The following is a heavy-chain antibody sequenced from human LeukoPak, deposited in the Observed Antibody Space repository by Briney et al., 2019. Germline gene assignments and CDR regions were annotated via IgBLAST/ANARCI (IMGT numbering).Heavy chain of an antibody. D-gene: IGHD3-10*01. V-gene: IGHV4-31*03. Sequence: SQTLSLTCTVSGGSISSGSYYWTWIRQHPGKGLEWIGYIYYSGTSYYNPSPKSRVTISLDTSKNQFSLKLSSVTAADTAVYYCARAVRTHAFDIWGQGTMVTVSS. CDR2: IYYSGTS. CDR1: GGSISSGSYY. J-gene: IGHJ3*02. CDR3: ARAVRTHAFDI.